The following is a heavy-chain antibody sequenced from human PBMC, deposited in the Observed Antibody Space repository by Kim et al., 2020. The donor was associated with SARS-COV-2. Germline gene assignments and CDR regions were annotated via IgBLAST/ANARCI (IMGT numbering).Heavy chain of an antibody. CDR2: ISGSGGST. V-gene: IGHV3-23*01. Sequence: GGSLRLSCAASGFTFSSYAMSWVRQAPGKGLEWVSAISGSGGSTYYADSVKGRFTISRDNSKNTLYLQMNSLRAEDTAVYYCAKGEWEAPQLASDYWGQGTLVTVSS. CDR1: GFTFSSYA. D-gene: IGHD1-26*01. CDR3: AKGEWEAPQLASDY. J-gene: IGHJ4*02.